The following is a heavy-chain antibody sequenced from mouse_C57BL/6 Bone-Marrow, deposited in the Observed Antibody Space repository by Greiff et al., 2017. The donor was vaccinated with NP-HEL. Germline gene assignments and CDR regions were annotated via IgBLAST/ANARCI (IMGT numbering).Heavy chain of an antibody. J-gene: IGHJ3*01. CDR3: ARHVGSGYAWFAY. V-gene: IGHV1-54*01. CDR1: GYAFTNYL. Sequence: VQVVESGAELVRPGTSVKVSCKASGYAFTNYLIEWVKQRPGQGLEWIGVINPGSGGTNYNAKFKGKATLTADKSSSTAYMQLSSLTSEDSAVYFCARHVGSGYAWFAYWGQGTLVTVSA. D-gene: IGHD3-2*02. CDR2: INPGSGGT.